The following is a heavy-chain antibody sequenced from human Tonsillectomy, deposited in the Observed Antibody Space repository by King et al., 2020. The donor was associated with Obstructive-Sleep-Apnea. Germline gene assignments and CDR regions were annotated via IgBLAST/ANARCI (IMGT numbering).Heavy chain of an antibody. CDR2: SSAYKGNT. J-gene: IGHJ4*02. CDR1: GYTFSNYG. D-gene: IGHD3-3*01. V-gene: IGHV1-18*04. CDR3: ARCAVFGVVIIPTHDY. Sequence: VQLVQSGAEVKKPGASVKVSCKASGYTFSNYGISWGRQAPGQGREGRGGSSAYKGNTNYAQKLQGRVTMTTDTSTTTAYMELRSLRSDDTAVYYCARCAVFGVVIIPTHDYWGQGTLVTVSS.